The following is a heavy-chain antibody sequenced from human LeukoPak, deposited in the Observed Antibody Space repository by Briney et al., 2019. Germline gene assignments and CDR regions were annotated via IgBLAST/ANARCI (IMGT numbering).Heavy chain of an antibody. D-gene: IGHD6-13*01. CDR3: AKSGLYSSSSSDY. J-gene: IGHJ4*02. Sequence: GGSLRLSCAASGFTFSSYGMHWVRQAPGKGLEWVAVISYDGSNKYYADSVKGRFTISRDNSKNTLYLQMNSLRPEDTALYYCAKSGLYSSSSSDYWGQGTLVTVSS. V-gene: IGHV3-30*18. CDR1: GFTFSSYG. CDR2: ISYDGSNK.